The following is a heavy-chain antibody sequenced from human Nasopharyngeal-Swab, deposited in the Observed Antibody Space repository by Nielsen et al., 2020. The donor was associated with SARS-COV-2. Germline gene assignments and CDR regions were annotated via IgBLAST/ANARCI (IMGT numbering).Heavy chain of an antibody. CDR2: FDPEDGET. V-gene: IGHV1-24*01. Sequence: ASVKVSCKVSGYTLTELSMHWVRQAPGKGLEWMGGFDPEDGETIYAQKFQGRVTMTRDTSASTAYMELSSLRSEDTAVYYCARDHRGRSIYFMDVWGQGTTVTVSS. J-gene: IGHJ6*02. CDR3: ARDHRGRSIYFMDV. D-gene: IGHD3-3*02. CDR1: GYTLTELS.